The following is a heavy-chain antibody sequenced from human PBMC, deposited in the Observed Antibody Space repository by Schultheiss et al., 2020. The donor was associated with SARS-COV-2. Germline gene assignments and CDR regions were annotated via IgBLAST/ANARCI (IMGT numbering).Heavy chain of an antibody. CDR2: IYYSGST. Sequence: SETLSLTCAVSGGSISSSYYWSWIRQPPGKGLEWIGYIYYSGSTNYNPSLKSRVTISVDTSKNQFSLKLSSVTAADTAVYYCARVRYYDSSGYYYVNAFDIWGQGTMVTVSS. CDR3: ARVRYYDSSGYYYVNAFDI. CDR1: GGSISSSYY. J-gene: IGHJ3*02. D-gene: IGHD3-22*01. V-gene: IGHV4-61*01.